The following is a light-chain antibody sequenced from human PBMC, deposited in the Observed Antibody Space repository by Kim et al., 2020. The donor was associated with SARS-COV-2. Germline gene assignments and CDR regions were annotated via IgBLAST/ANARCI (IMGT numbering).Light chain of an antibody. V-gene: IGKV2-28*01. CDR1: QSLLQPNGDHY. CDR3: MHAFQRPLP. Sequence: PASISCRSSQSLLQPNGDHYLYWSLQKPGPSPQLLIYLSSSRASGVPDRFCGIGSGTDFTLTISSVETEDVGVYYCMHAFQRPLPFGRGTRLEIK. CDR2: LSS. J-gene: IGKJ5*01.